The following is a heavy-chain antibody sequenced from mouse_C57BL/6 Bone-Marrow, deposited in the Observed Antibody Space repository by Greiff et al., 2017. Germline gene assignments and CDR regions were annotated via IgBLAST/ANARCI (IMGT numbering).Heavy chain of an antibody. D-gene: IGHD1-1*01. Sequence: VQLQQPGAELVKPGASVKLSCKASGYTFTSYWMHWVKQRPGQGLEWIGMIHPNSGSTNYNEKFKSKATLTVDKSSSTAYMQLSSLTSEDSAVYYCARCYYGSSRYFDYWGQGTTRTVSS. CDR1: GYTFTSYW. J-gene: IGHJ2*01. V-gene: IGHV1-64*01. CDR3: ARCYYGSSRYFDY. CDR2: IHPNSGST.